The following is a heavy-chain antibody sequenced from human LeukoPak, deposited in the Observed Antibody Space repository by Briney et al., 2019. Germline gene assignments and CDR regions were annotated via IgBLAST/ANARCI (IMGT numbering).Heavy chain of an antibody. CDR3: ARGGWYPESFQQ. CDR2: IYYSGST. Sequence: PSETLSLTCTVSGGSISSDYWNWVRQPPGKGLEWIGYIYYSGSTNYNPSLKSRVTISVDTSKNQFSLKLSSVTAADTALYYCARGGWYPESFQQWGQGALVTVSS. CDR1: GGSISSDY. J-gene: IGHJ1*01. D-gene: IGHD6-19*01. V-gene: IGHV4-59*01.